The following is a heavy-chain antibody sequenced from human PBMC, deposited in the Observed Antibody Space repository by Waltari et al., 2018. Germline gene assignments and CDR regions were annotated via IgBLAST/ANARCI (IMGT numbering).Heavy chain of an antibody. V-gene: IGHV4-39*01. CDR1: GGSISSSSYY. J-gene: IGHJ6*02. CDR2: IYYSGST. CDR3: ARLGGQWLVTYYGMDV. Sequence: QLQLQESGPGLVKPSETLSLTCTVSGGSISSSSYYWGWIRQPPGKGLEWIGSIYYSGSTYYNPSLKSRVTISVDTSKNQFSLKLSSVTAADTAVYYCARLGGQWLVTYYGMDVWGQGTTVTVSS. D-gene: IGHD6-19*01.